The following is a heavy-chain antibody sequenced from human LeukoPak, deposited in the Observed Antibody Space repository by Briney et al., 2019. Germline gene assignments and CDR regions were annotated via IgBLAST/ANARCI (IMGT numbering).Heavy chain of an antibody. D-gene: IGHD5-18*01. CDR3: ARGRRVQLWFDY. J-gene: IGHJ4*02. CDR2: IYYSGST. CDR1: GGSISSSSYY. V-gene: IGHV4-39*07. Sequence: SETLSLTCTVSGGSISSSSYYWGWIRQPPGKGLEWIGSIYYSGSTYYNPSLKSRVTISVDTSKNQFSLKLSSVTAADTAVYYCARGRRVQLWFDYWGQGTLVTVSS.